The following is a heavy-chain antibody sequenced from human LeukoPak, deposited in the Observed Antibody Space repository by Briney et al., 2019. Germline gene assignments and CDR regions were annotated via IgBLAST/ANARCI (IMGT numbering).Heavy chain of an antibody. CDR3: ARGVYYGSGKDY. D-gene: IGHD3-10*01. J-gene: IGHJ4*02. V-gene: IGHV4-4*02. CDR1: VGSISSGNW. CDR2: INHSGST. Sequence: SETLSLTCAVSVGSISSGNWWSWVRQSPGKGLEWIGEINHSGSTNYNPSLKRRVTISVDTSKNQFSLKLTSVTAADTAVYYCARGVYYGSGKDYWGQGTLVTVSS.